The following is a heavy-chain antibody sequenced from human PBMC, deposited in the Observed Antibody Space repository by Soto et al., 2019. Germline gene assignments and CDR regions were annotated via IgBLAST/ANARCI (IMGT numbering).Heavy chain of an antibody. Sequence: QVQLVESRGGMVQPGRSLKLSCAASGFTFSNYAIHWVRQAPGKGLEWVAVIASDGKDKRYADSVKGRFTISRDNSKNTVYLQMNSLRGEDTAVYYCAKDGAIAAADYFFDYWGQGSLVTVSS. CDR2: IASDGKDK. V-gene: IGHV3-30*18. CDR1: GFTFSNYA. CDR3: AKDGAIAAADYFFDY. J-gene: IGHJ4*02. D-gene: IGHD6-13*01.